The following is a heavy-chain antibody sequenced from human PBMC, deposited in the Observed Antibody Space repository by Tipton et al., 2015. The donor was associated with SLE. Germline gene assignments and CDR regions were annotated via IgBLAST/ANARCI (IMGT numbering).Heavy chain of an antibody. V-gene: IGHV4-38-2*02. CDR3: ARDGPYYDFWSGMGAFDI. CDR2: IYHSGST. CDR1: GNSITSGYS. Sequence: LRLSCTVSGNSITSGYSWAWIRQPPGMGLEWIANIYHSGSTYFNPSLKSRVTISVDTSKNQFSLRLSSVTAADTAVYYCARDGPYYDFWSGMGAFDIWGQGTMVTVSS. D-gene: IGHD3-3*01. J-gene: IGHJ3*02.